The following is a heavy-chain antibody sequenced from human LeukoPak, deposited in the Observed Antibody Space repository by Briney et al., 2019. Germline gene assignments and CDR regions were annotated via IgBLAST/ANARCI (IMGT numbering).Heavy chain of an antibody. CDR1: GFTFSSYA. D-gene: IGHD5-18*01. J-gene: IGHJ4*02. Sequence: GGSLRLSCEASGFTFSSYAMSGFRQAPGKGREWVSAISGSGGSTYYADSVKGRFTISRDNSKNTLYLQMNSLRAEDTAVYYCAKDWGYSYGFDYWGQGTLVTVSS. CDR3: AKDWGYSYGFDY. CDR2: ISGSGGST. V-gene: IGHV3-23*01.